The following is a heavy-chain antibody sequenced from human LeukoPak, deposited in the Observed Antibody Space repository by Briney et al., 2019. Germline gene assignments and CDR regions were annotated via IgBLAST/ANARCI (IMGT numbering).Heavy chain of an antibody. V-gene: IGHV3-30*02. Sequence: PGGSLRLSCAASGFTFSSYGIHWVRQAQGKGLAWVAFIHSDGSNTYYADSVKGRFTISRDNSKNTLFLQMNSLRAEDTAVYYCAKSFEGLSRYFDYWGQGTLVTVSS. CDR2: IHSDGSNT. J-gene: IGHJ4*02. CDR3: AKSFEGLSRYFDY. CDR1: GFTFSSYG. D-gene: IGHD3/OR15-3a*01.